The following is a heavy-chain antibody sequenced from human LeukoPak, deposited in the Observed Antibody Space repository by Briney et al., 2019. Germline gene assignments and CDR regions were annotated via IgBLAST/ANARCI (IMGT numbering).Heavy chain of an antibody. Sequence: SETLSLTCTVSGGSISSSSYYWGWIRQPPGEGLEWIGSIYYSGSTYSNPSLQSRVTISVDTSKNQFSLKLNSVTAADTAVYYCARVTGYIIEDYFDYWGQGTLVTVSS. D-gene: IGHD6-13*01. CDR2: IYYSGST. CDR3: ARVTGYIIEDYFDY. J-gene: IGHJ4*02. CDR1: GGSISSSSYY. V-gene: IGHV4-39*07.